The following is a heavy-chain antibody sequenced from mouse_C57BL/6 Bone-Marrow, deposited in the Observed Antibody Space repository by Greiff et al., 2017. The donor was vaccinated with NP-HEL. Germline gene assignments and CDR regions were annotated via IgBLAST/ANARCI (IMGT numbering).Heavy chain of an antibody. Sequence: EVQLLESGAGLVKPGASLKLSCAASGFTFSSYAMPWVRQTPEKRLEWVATISAAGSDTYYPHNVKGRSTITRDNATNNPYLQLSHLKSEDTAEYYCARDWGDGYNSTCFADWGQGTLVTVSA. D-gene: IGHD1-3*01. CDR2: ISAAGSDT. J-gene: IGHJ3*01. CDR3: ARDWGDGYNSTCFAD. CDR1: GFTFSSYA. V-gene: IGHV5-4*01.